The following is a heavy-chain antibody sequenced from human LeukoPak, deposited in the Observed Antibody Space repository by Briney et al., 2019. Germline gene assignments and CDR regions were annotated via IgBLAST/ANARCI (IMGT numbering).Heavy chain of an antibody. J-gene: IGHJ5*02. D-gene: IGHD6-13*01. Sequence: PSETLSLTCTVSGGSISTYYWNWIRQPPGKGLERIGYIYYTGSTNYNPSLKSRVTISVDTSKNQFSLKLSSVTAADTAVYYCARSGGYSSSWSPWGQGTLVTVSS. CDR2: IYYTGST. CDR3: ARSGGYSSSWSP. CDR1: GGSISTYY. V-gene: IGHV4-59*01.